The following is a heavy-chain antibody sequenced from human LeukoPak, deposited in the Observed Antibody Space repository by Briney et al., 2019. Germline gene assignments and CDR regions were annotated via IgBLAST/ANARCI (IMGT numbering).Heavy chain of an antibody. J-gene: IGHJ4*02. CDR2: IYSGGST. D-gene: IGHD6-19*01. Sequence: GGSLRLSCAASGFTVSSNYMSWVRQAPGKGLEWVSVIYSGGSTYYADSVKGRFTISRDNSKNTLYLQMNSLRAEDTAVYYCAKAVGYSSGWLADYWGQGTLVTVSS. V-gene: IGHV3-66*01. CDR3: AKAVGYSSGWLADY. CDR1: GFTVSSNY.